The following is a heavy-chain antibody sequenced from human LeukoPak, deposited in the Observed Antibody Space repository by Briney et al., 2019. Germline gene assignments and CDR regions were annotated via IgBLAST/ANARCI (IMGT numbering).Heavy chain of an antibody. V-gene: IGHV3-21*01. Sequence: GGSLRLSCAASGFTFSSYSMNWVRQAPGKGLEWVSSISSSSSYIYYADSVKGRFTISRDNAKTSLYLQMNSLRAEDTAVYYCTRSVMTTKDYFDYWGQGTLVTVSS. CDR1: GFTFSSYS. J-gene: IGHJ4*02. CDR3: TRSVMTTKDYFDY. D-gene: IGHD3-16*01. CDR2: ISSSSSYI.